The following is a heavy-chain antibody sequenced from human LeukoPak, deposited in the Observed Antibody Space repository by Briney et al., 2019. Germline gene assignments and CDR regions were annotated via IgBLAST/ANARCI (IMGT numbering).Heavy chain of an antibody. Sequence: PSETLSLTCAVYGGSFSGYYWSWIRQPPGKGLEWIGEINHSGSTNYNPSLKSRVTISVDTSKNQFSLKLSSVTAADTAVYYCARVKSRKQWLLGYYFDYWGQGTLVTVSS. CDR3: ARVKSRKQWLLGYYFDY. CDR1: GGSFSGYY. J-gene: IGHJ4*02. CDR2: INHSGST. D-gene: IGHD6-19*01. V-gene: IGHV4-34*01.